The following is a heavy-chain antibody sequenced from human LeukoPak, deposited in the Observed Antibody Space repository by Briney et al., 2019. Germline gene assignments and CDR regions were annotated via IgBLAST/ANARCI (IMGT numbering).Heavy chain of an antibody. CDR3: SRDPRGGTKWNYFGD. D-gene: IGHD1-26*01. J-gene: IGHJ4*02. CDR2: IKEDRSEK. V-gene: IGHV3-7*01. CDR1: GFTFDNYW. Sequence: GGSLRLSCVASGFTFDNYWMSWVRQAPGKGLEWVANIKEDRSEKYYVDSVKGRFTISRDNIKKSIYLQMDSLRGEDTAVYYCSRDPRGGTKWNYFGDWGQGSLVTVSS.